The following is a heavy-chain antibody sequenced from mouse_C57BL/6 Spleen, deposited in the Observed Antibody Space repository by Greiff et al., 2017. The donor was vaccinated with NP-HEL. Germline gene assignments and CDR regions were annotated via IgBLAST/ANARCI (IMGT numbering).Heavy chain of an antibody. D-gene: IGHD2-5*01. Sequence: VQLQESGAELVKPGASVKLSCKASGYTFTEYTIHWVKQRSGQGLEWIGWFYPGSGSIKYNEKFKDKATLTADKSSSTVYMELSRLTSEDSAVYFCARHEDNSNYPLYAMDYWGQGTSVTVSS. J-gene: IGHJ4*01. CDR2: FYPGSGSI. CDR1: GYTFTEYT. V-gene: IGHV1-62-2*01. CDR3: ARHEDNSNYPLYAMDY.